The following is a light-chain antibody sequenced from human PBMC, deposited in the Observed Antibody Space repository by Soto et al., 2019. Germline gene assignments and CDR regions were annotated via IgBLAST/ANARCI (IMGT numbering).Light chain of an antibody. Sequence: EIVLTQSPATLSLSPGERATLSCRASQSVSSYLAWYQQKPGQAPRLLIYDASNRATGIPARFSGSGSGTDFTLIISSLESEDFAVYYCQQRSDWLLTFGGGTKVDIK. CDR1: QSVSSY. CDR2: DAS. CDR3: QQRSDWLLT. J-gene: IGKJ4*01. V-gene: IGKV3-11*01.